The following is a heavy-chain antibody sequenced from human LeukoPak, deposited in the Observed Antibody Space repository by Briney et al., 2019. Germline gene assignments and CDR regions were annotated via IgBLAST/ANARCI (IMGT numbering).Heavy chain of an antibody. CDR3: ARVSRGDKGRGCSGYAYFDY. D-gene: IGHD5-12*01. CDR2: ISAYNSNS. CDR1: VYAFTSYG. V-gene: IGHV1-18*01. J-gene: IGHJ4*02. Sequence: GASVKVSCMASVYAFTSYGISWVRQAPGQGREWMGWISAYNSNSTYAQKRQGRVTMTTDTSTSTDCMELRSLRSDDTAVYYWARVSRGDKGRGCSGYAYFDYWGQGTLVTVSS.